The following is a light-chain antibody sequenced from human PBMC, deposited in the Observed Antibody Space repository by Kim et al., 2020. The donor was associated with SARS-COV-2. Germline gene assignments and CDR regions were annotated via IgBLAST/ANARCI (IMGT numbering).Light chain of an antibody. V-gene: IGKV3-20*01. CDR3: QQYGDLPLT. Sequence: SPGERATLSCRASQSVTSSFLAWYQHKPGQAPMLLIYDASSRANGIADRFSGRGSGTDFTLTISRLQPEDFAVYYCQQYGDLPLTFGGGTKVDIK. CDR1: QSVTSSF. J-gene: IGKJ4*01. CDR2: DAS.